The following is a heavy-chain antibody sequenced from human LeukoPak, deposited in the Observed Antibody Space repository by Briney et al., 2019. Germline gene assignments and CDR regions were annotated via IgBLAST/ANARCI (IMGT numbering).Heavy chain of an antibody. CDR2: IQKDGGSK. V-gene: IGHV3-30*02. Sequence: TGGSLRLSCAASGFTFSNYVMNWVRQAPGKGLEWVTFIQKDGGSKFYADSVKGRFTISRDNSKKTVYLQMSSLTTEDTAVYYCAKEPGEGGSAFDYWGQGTLVTVYS. J-gene: IGHJ4*02. CDR3: AKEPGEGGSAFDY. D-gene: IGHD3-16*01. CDR1: GFTFSNYV.